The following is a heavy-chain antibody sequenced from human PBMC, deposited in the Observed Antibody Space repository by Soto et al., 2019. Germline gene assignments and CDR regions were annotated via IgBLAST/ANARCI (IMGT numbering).Heavy chain of an antibody. CDR1: GGSISSYY. CDR2: IYYSGST. J-gene: IGHJ3*02. V-gene: IGHV4-59*01. CDR3: AREGDYGGPNGFDI. Sequence: SETLSLTCTVSGGSISSYYWSWIRQPPGKGLEWIGYIYYSGSTNYNPSLKSRVTISVDTSKNQFSLKLSSVTAADTAAYYCAREGDYGGPNGFDIWGQGTMVTVSS. D-gene: IGHD4-17*01.